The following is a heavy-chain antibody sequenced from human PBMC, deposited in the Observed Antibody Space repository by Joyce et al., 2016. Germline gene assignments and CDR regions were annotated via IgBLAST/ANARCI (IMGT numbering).Heavy chain of an antibody. V-gene: IGHV1-18*04. CDR1: GYTFTDNG. Sequence: QIQLLQSGPELKKPGASLKVSCKASGYTFTDNGISWVRQDPGQGLEWLGWINTFNGNTNYSHKVQGRVTLTTDTSKSTFYMEWTSPRSDDTAVYYCARDGTLFHYYYYMDVWGKGTTVIVS. D-gene: IGHD6-13*01. CDR3: ARDGTLFHYYYYMDV. J-gene: IGHJ6*03. CDR2: INTFNGNT.